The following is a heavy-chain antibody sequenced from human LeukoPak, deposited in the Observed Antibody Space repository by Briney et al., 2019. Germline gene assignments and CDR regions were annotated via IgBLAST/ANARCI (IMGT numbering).Heavy chain of an antibody. J-gene: IGHJ4*02. D-gene: IGHD6-13*01. CDR2: ISSSSSYI. V-gene: IGHV3-21*01. Sequence: GGSLRLSCAASGFTFSSYSMNWVRQAPGKGLGWVSSISSSSSYIYYADSVKGRFTISRDNAKNSLYLQMNSLRAEDTAVYYCARAGIAAAGTGAAFDYWGQGTLVTVSS. CDR1: GFTFSSYS. CDR3: ARAGIAAAGTGAAFDY.